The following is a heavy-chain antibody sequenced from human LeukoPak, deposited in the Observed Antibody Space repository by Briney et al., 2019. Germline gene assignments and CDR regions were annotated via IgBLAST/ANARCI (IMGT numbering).Heavy chain of an antibody. CDR2: IYHSGST. CDR1: GYSISSGYY. Sequence: KPSETLSLTCAVSGYSISSGYYWGWIRQPPGKGVEWIGSIYHSGSTYYNPSLKSRVTISVDTSKNQFSLKLSSVTAADTAVYYCARRWGWYFDYWGQGTLVTVSS. J-gene: IGHJ4*02. CDR3: ARRWGWYFDY. D-gene: IGHD3-16*01. V-gene: IGHV4-38-2*01.